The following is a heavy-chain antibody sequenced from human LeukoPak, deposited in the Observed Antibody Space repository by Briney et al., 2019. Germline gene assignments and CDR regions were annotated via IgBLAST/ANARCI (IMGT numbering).Heavy chain of an antibody. J-gene: IGHJ4*02. CDR1: GGSISSYY. CDR2: IYYSGRT. D-gene: IGHD4-17*01. Sequence: SETLSLTCTVSGGSISSYYWSWIRQTPGKGLEWIGYIYYSGRTNYNPSLKSRVTISVDTSNNQFSLKLSSVTAADTAVYYCASITVTTDYWGQGTLVTVST. CDR3: ASITVTTDY. V-gene: IGHV4-59*08.